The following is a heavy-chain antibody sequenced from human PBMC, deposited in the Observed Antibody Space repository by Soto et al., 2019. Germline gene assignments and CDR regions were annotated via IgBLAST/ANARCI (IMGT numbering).Heavy chain of an antibody. V-gene: IGHV4-39*01. CDR2: ICYSGGT. J-gene: IGHJ6*02. D-gene: IGHD3-9*01. CDR1: GCSISSSSYY. Sequence: PSETLSLTCTVSGCSISSSSYYWDWLRQPPGKGREWVGSICYSGGTYYNPSLKRRVIISVDTSNNQFSLKLSSVTAADTAVYYCASPILTGYYARYSYGMDVWGQGTTVTVS. CDR3: ASPILTGYYARYSYGMDV.